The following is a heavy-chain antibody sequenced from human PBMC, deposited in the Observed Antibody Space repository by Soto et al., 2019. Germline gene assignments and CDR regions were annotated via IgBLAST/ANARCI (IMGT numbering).Heavy chain of an antibody. J-gene: IGHJ6*02. D-gene: IGHD1-26*01. CDR3: SRVPWEPPRCAMYV. CDR1: GFTFSSYA. V-gene: IGHV3-33*01. CDR2: MWHDGSVQ. Sequence: HLVESGGGVVQPGRSLRLSCAASGFTFSSYAMQWVRQAPGNGLEWVAVMWHDGSVQKYAESVKGRFTISRDNPQNTLLLQMNSMRVEDTAVYSCSRVPWEPPRCAMYVWGQGTTVIVSS.